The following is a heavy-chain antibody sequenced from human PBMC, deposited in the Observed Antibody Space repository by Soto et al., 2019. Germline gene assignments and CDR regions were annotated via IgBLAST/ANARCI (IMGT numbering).Heavy chain of an antibody. CDR3: ALVEGLVAYEAFDI. Sequence: EVQLLASGGGLVQPGGSLRLSCAASGFTFSSYAMSWVRQAPGKGLEGVSAISGSGGSTYYADSVKGRFTISRHNSKNAPYLHTDSLSAENTAVYYCALVEGLVAYEAFDIWGHGTMVTVSS. J-gene: IGHJ3*02. D-gene: IGHD2-21*01. V-gene: IGHV3-23*01. CDR1: GFTFSSYA. CDR2: ISGSGGST.